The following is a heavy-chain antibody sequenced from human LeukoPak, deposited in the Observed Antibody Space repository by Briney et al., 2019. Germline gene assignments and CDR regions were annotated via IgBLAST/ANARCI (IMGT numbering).Heavy chain of an antibody. V-gene: IGHV3-64*01. J-gene: IGHJ6*03. D-gene: IGHD1-7*01. CDR1: GFTFSSYG. Sequence: GGSLRLSCAASGFTFSSYGMSWVRQAPGKGLEYVSAISSNGGSTYYANSVKGRFTISRDNSKNTLYLQMGSLRAEDMAVYYCARDHGNNWNYGYYYYMDVWGKGTTVTVSS. CDR2: ISSNGGST. CDR3: ARDHGNNWNYGYYYYMDV.